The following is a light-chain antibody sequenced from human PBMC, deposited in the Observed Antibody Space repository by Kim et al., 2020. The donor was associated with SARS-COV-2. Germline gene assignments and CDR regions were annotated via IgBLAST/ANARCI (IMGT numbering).Light chain of an antibody. J-gene: IGKJ4*01. V-gene: IGKV3-11*01. CDR3: QQRSIPLT. CDR2: DAS. Sequence: EIVLTQSPATLSLSPGERATLSCRASQGVSDYLAWYQQKPGQAPRLLIYDASNRATGIPARFSGNGSGTDFTLTITSLEPEDFAVYYCQQRSIPLTFGGGTKVEI. CDR1: QGVSDY.